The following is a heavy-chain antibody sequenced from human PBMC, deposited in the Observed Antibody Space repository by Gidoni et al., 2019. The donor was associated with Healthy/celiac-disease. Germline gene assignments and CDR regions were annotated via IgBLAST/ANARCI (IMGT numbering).Heavy chain of an antibody. D-gene: IGHD4-17*01. CDR1: GFTFTSSA. J-gene: IGHJ4*02. V-gene: IGHV1-58*01. CDR2: IVVCSGNT. CDR3: AALGYDYGDYVGY. Sequence: QMQLVPSGPEVKKPGTSVKVSCKASGFTFTSSAVQWVRQARGQRLEWIGWIVVCSGNTNYAQKFQERVTITRDMSTSTAYMELSSLRSEDTAVYYCAALGYDYGDYVGYWGQGTLVTVSS.